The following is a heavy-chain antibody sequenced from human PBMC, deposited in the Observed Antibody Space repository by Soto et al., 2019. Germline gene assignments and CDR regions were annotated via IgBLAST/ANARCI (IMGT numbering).Heavy chain of an antibody. J-gene: IGHJ6*03. CDR1: GFTVSSNY. Sequence: ESGGGLVQPGGSLRLSCAASGFTVSSNYMSWVRQAPGKGLEWVSVIYSGGSTYYADSVKGRFTISRDNSKNTLYLQMNSLRAEDTAVYYCANIVVVPAAIWGYYYYMDVWGKGTTVTVSS. V-gene: IGHV3-66*01. CDR2: IYSGGST. D-gene: IGHD2-2*01. CDR3: ANIVVVPAAIWGYYYYMDV.